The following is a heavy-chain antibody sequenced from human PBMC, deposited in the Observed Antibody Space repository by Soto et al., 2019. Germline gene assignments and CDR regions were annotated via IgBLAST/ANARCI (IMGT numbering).Heavy chain of an antibody. Sequence: QVQLQESGPGLVKPSQTLSLTCTVSGGSISSGGYYWSWIRQHPGKGLEWIGYIYYSGSTYYNPSLKSRVTITVDTSKNQFSLKLSSVTAADTAVYYCASDPRRYCSGGSCYSYYYYGMDVWGQGTTVTVSS. J-gene: IGHJ6*02. CDR3: ASDPRRYCSGGSCYSYYYYGMDV. CDR2: IYYSGST. CDR1: GGSISSGGYY. D-gene: IGHD2-15*01. V-gene: IGHV4-31*03.